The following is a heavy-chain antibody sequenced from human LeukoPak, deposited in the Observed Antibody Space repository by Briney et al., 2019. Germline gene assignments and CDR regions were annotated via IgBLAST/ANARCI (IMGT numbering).Heavy chain of an antibody. D-gene: IGHD3-3*01. CDR1: GFTFSSYG. CDR2: ISGSGGST. J-gene: IGHJ4*02. CDR3: ARGRSDGGPIDY. Sequence: GGSLRLSCAASGFTFSSYGISWVRQAPGKGLEWVSGISGSGGSTYYADSVQGRFTISRDNAKNSLYLQMNSLRAEDTAVYYCARGRSDGGPIDYWGQGTLVTVSS. V-gene: IGHV3-23*01.